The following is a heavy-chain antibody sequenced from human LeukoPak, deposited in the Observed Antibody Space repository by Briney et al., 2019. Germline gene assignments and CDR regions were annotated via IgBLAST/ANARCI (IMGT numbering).Heavy chain of an antibody. V-gene: IGHV5-51*01. Sequence: PGESLKISCKGSGYSFTNYWIAWVRQMPGKGLEWMGIIYPGDSDTRYSPSFQGQVTISADRSNNTAYLQWRSLEASDTAIYYCARRIFGGGGYVFDIWGQGTVVTVSS. J-gene: IGHJ3*02. CDR1: GYSFTNYW. CDR3: ARRIFGGGGYVFDI. CDR2: IYPGDSDT. D-gene: IGHD3-16*01.